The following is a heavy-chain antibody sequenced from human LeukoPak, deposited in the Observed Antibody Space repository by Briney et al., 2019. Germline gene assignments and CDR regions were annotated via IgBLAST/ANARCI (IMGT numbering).Heavy chain of an antibody. V-gene: IGHV3-23*01. CDR2: ISGSGGST. D-gene: IGHD2-2*01. CDR1: GFTLSSYA. J-gene: IGHJ4*02. CDR3: AKGRYCSSTSCPRPYYFDY. Sequence: PGGSLRLSCAASGFTLSSYAMSWVRQAPGKGLEWVSAISGSGGSTYYADSVKGRFTISRDNSKNTLYLQMNSLGAEDTAVYYCAKGRYCSSTSCPRPYYFDYWGQGTLVTVSS.